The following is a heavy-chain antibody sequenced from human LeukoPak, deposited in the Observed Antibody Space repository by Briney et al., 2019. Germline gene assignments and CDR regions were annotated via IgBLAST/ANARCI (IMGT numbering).Heavy chain of an antibody. J-gene: IGHJ4*02. V-gene: IGHV4-34*01. D-gene: IGHD6-13*01. Sequence: SETLSLTCAVYGGSFSDYYWSWIRQPPGKGLEWIGEINHSGSTNYNPSLKSRVTISVDTSKNQFSLKLSSVTAADTAVYYCSIAAAGAKNDYWGQGTLVTVSS. CDR2: INHSGST. CDR1: GGSFSDYY. CDR3: SIAAAGAKNDY.